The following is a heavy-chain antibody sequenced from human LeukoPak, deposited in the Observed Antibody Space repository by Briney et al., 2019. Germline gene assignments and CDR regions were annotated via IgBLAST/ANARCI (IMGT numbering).Heavy chain of an antibody. J-gene: IGHJ6*03. CDR2: INSNSGDT. Sequence: ASVKVSCKASGYTFTGYYIHLVRQAPGQGLEWTGWINSNSGDTNYAQKFQGRVTMTRDTSISTAYMELSRLRSDDTAVYYCARGRGGPYYMDVWGKGTTVTVSS. CDR3: ARGRGGPYYMDV. V-gene: IGHV1-2*02. D-gene: IGHD3-16*01. CDR1: GYTFTGYY.